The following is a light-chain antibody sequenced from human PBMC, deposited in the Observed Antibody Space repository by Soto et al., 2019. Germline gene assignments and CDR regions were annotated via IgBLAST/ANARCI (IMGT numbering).Light chain of an antibody. CDR1: SSNIGSNY. CDR3: AAWDDSLSGSWV. V-gene: IGLV1-47*02. CDR2: TNN. J-gene: IGLJ3*02. Sequence: QSVLTQPPSVSGTPGQRVTISCSGSSSNIGSNYVYWYQQLPGAAPKLLIYTNNKRSSGVPDRFSGSKSGTSASLAISVLRSDDEAYYYCAAWDDSLSGSWVFGGGTKLTVL.